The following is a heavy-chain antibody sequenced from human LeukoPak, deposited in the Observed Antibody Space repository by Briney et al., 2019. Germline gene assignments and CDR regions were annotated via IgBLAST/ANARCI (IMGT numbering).Heavy chain of an antibody. CDR1: GYSISSGYY. CDR2: IYHSGST. D-gene: IGHD3-10*01. Sequence: SETLSLTCTVSGYSISSGYYWGWIRQPPGKGLEWIGSIYHSGSTYYNPSLKSRVTISVDTSKNQFSLKLSSVTAADTAVYYCARGASITMVRGVPDFDYWGQGTLVTVSS. V-gene: IGHV4-38-2*02. J-gene: IGHJ4*02. CDR3: ARGASITMVRGVPDFDY.